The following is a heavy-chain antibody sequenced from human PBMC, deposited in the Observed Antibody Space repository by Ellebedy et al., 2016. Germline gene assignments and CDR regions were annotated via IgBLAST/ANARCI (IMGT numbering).Heavy chain of an antibody. D-gene: IGHD2-21*01. CDR3: AKMEYEVLFAWGDDVIDV. J-gene: IGHJ3*01. CDR2: LGGSGART. CDR1: GFTFSSYA. V-gene: IGHV3-23*01. Sequence: GGSLRLSXSGSGFTFSSYAMTWVRQAPGKGLEWVSSLGGSGARTDYAASVKGRFTISRDNSRNMLYLQMNSLRPEDTAVYYCAKMEYEVLFAWGDDVIDVWGQGTVAAVSS.